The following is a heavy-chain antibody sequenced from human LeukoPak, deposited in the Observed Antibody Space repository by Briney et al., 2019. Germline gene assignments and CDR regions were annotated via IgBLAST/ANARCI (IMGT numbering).Heavy chain of an antibody. V-gene: IGHV3-33*01. CDR2: IWYDGSNK. D-gene: IGHD3-10*01. CDR3: ARKAHYYGSESPFLDY. J-gene: IGHJ4*02. Sequence: GGSLRLSCAASGFTFSNYGIHWVRQAPGKGVEWVAVIWYDGSNKYYADSVKGRFTISRDNAKNTLYLQMNSLRAEDAAVYYCARKAHYYGSESPFLDYWGQGTLVTVSS. CDR1: GFTFSNYG.